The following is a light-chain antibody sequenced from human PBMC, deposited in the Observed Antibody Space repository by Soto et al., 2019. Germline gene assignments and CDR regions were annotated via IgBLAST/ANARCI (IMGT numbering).Light chain of an antibody. CDR2: EVN. CDR3: CSSGGSPTYV. J-gene: IGLJ1*01. V-gene: IGLV2-23*02. CDR1: SSIVGSYKL. Sequence: QSALTRPASVSGSPGQSITISCTGTSSIVGSYKLVSWYQQHPGKAPKLMIFEVNKRPSGVSNRFSGSKSGNTASLTISGLKVEDEADYYCCSSGGSPTYVFGTGTKVTVL.